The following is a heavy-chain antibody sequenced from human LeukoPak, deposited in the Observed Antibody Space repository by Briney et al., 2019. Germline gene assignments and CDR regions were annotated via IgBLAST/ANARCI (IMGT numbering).Heavy chain of an antibody. Sequence: GGSLRLSCAASGFTFSSYEMNWVRQAPGKGLEWVSYISSSGSTIYYADSVKGRFTISRDNAKNSLYLQMNSLRAEDTAVYYCARGYYYGSGSFFDHWGQGTLVAVSS. CDR2: ISSSGSTI. J-gene: IGHJ4*02. D-gene: IGHD3-10*01. V-gene: IGHV3-48*03. CDR1: GFTFSSYE. CDR3: ARGYYYGSGSFFDH.